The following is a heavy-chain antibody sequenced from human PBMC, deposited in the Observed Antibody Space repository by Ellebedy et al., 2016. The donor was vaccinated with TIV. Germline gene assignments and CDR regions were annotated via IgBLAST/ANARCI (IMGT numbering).Heavy chain of an antibody. Sequence: MPSETLSLTCTVSGGSISSSSYYWGWIRQPPGKGLEWIGSIYYIGNTYYTPSLKSRVTMSVDTSKNQFSLQLSSVTAADTAVYYCAGQTIAAGGTEEYFHHWGQGTPVTVSS. CDR1: GGSISSSSYY. CDR2: IYYIGNT. J-gene: IGHJ1*01. V-gene: IGHV4-39*01. D-gene: IGHD6-13*01. CDR3: AGQTIAAGGTEEYFHH.